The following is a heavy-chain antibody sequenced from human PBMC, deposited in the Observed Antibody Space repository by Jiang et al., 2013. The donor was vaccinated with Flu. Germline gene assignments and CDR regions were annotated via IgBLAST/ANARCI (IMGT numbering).Heavy chain of an antibody. CDR1: GYTFTSYD. Sequence: GAEVKKPGASVKVSCKASGYTFTSYDINWVRQATGQGLEWMGWMNPNSGNTGYAQKFQGRVTMTRNTSISTAYMELSSLRSEDTAVYYCARGEHGRERGYSYGGPLRTAFARKKYYFDYWGQGTLVTVSS. V-gene: IGHV1-8*01. CDR2: MNPNSGNT. D-gene: IGHD5-18*01. CDR3: ARGEHGRERGYSYGGPLRTAFARKKYYFDY. J-gene: IGHJ4*02.